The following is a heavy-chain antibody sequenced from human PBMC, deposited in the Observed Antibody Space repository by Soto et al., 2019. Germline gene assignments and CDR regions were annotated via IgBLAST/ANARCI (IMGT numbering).Heavy chain of an antibody. CDR1: GGTFSSYA. CDR3: ARSVAGKWLSLDNNWFDP. V-gene: IGHV1-69*13. CDR2: IIPIFGTA. J-gene: IGHJ5*02. Sequence: SVKVSCKASGGTFSSYAISWVRQAPGQGLEWMGGIIPIFGTANYAQKFQGRVTITADESTSTAYMELSSLRSEDTAVYYCARSVAGKWLSLDNNWFDPWGQATLVTVSS. D-gene: IGHD6-19*01.